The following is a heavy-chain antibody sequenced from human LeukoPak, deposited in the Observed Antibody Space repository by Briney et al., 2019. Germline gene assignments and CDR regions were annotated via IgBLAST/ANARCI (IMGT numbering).Heavy chain of an antibody. V-gene: IGHV3-30*02. D-gene: IGHD1-26*01. CDR2: IRHDGSFK. Sequence: GGSLRLSCAASGFTFSSYAMHWVRQAPGKGLEWLTFIRHDGSFKEYADSVKGRFTISRDNSKNALYLQMYSLTSEDTALYSCAKESEEEQLLGEAMFDHWGRGTLLTVSS. CDR3: AKESEEEQLLGEAMFDH. J-gene: IGHJ2*01. CDR1: GFTFSSYA.